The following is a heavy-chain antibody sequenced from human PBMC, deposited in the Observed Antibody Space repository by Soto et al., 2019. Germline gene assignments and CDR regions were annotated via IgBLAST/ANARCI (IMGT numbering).Heavy chain of an antibody. CDR1: GFTFSSYA. J-gene: IGHJ4*02. Sequence: EVQLLESGGGLVQPGGSLRLSCAASGFTFSSYAMSWVRQAPGKGLEWVSAISGSGGSTYYADSVKGRFTISRDNSKNTLYLQMNSLRAEDTAVYYCAKAPLYGGYGGSFFDYWGQGTLVTVSS. D-gene: IGHD4-17*01. CDR2: ISGSGGST. V-gene: IGHV3-23*01. CDR3: AKAPLYGGYGGSFFDY.